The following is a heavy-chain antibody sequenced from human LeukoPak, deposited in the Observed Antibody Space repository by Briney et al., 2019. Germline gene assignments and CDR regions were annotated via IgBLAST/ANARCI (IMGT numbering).Heavy chain of an antibody. V-gene: IGHV3-49*03. D-gene: IGHD2-2*01. Sequence: GSLRLSSTASGFTFGDYAMSWFRQAPGKGLEWVGFIRSKAYGGTTEYAASVKGRFTISRDDSKSIAYQQMNSLKTEDTAVYYCTRVYCSSTSCSAEGYYFDYWGKGTLVTVSS. CDR1: GFTFGDYA. J-gene: IGHJ4*02. CDR2: IRSKAYGGTT. CDR3: TRVYCSSTSCSAEGYYFDY.